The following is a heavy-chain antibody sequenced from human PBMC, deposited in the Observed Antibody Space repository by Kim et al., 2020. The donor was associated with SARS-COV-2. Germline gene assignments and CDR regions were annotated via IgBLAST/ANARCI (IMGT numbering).Heavy chain of an antibody. J-gene: IGHJ3*02. Sequence: GESLKISCKGSGYTFSSYWIGWVRQMPGKGLEWMGIIYPADSDTRYSPSFQGRVTISVDKSISTAYLQWRSLMASDTASNYCARHLDYDDRDAFEIWGQG. V-gene: IGHV5-51*01. CDR3: ARHLDYDDRDAFEI. D-gene: IGHD3-22*01. CDR2: IYPADSDT. CDR1: GYTFSSYW.